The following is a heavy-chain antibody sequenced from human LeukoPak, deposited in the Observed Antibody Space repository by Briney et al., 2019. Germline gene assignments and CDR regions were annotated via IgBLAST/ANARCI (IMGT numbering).Heavy chain of an antibody. CDR1: GFTLSIYT. V-gene: IGHV3-21*01. CDR2: ISDNSRYI. J-gene: IGHJ4*02. Sequence: GGSLRLSCAASGFTLSIYTINWVRQAPGKGLEWLSSISDNSRYIYYADSVKGRFTTSRDNAQNSVFLQLNSLRAEDTAVYYCARDGLGSYDYWGQGTLVTVSS. D-gene: IGHD3-10*01. CDR3: ARDGLGSYDY.